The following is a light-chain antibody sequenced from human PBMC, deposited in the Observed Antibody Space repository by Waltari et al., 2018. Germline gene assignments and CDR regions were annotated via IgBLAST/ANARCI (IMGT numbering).Light chain of an antibody. CDR3: QKYGTFPAT. J-gene: IGKJ1*01. CDR1: QSVSRY. CDR2: EAS. Sequence: EIVLTQSPGTLSLSPGEGATLSCRASQSVSRYLAWYQQKAGQPPRLLIYEASSRATGIPDRFSGSGSGTDFSLTISRLEPEDFAVYYCQKYGTFPATFGQGTKVEIK. V-gene: IGKV3-20*01.